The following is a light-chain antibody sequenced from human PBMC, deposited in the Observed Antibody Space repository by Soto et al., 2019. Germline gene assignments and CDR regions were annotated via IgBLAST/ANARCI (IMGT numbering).Light chain of an antibody. V-gene: IGLV2-23*01. CDR1: SSDVGTFNL. Sequence: QSALTQPASVSGFLGQSITMSCTGSSSDVGTFNLVSWFQQHPGKAPKLLIFEGTKRLSGVSDRFSGSKSGNTASLTISGLQAEDEADYHCCSYAGTRTSWVFGTGTKLTVL. CDR2: EGT. CDR3: CSYAGTRTSWV. J-gene: IGLJ1*01.